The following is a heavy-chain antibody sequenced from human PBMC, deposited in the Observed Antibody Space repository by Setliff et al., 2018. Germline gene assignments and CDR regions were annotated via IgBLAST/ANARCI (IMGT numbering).Heavy chain of an antibody. CDR1: GFTFSSYW. V-gene: IGHV3-7*01. J-gene: IGHJ4*02. D-gene: IGHD5-18*01. CDR2: IKQDGSEK. Sequence: PGGSLRLSCAASGFTFSSYWMSWVRQAPGQGLEWVANIKQDGSEKYYVDSVKGRFTISRDNAKKSLYLQMNSVRVDDTAVYYCARGGFSYGYWGQGTLVTVSS. CDR3: ARGGFSYGY.